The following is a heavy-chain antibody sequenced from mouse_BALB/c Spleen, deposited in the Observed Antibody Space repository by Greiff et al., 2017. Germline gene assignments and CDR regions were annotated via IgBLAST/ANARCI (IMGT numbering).Heavy chain of an antibody. D-gene: IGHD1-1*01. CDR1: GFNIKDTY. CDR3: ARIGATVDYFDY. CDR2: IDPANGNT. V-gene: IGHV14-3*02. J-gene: IGHJ2*01. Sequence: VQLQQSGPELVKPGASVKLSCTASGFNIKDTYMHWVKQRPEQGLEWIGRIDPANGNTKYDPKFQGKATITADTSSNTAYLQLSSLTSEDTAVYYCARIGATVDYFDYWGQGTTLTVSS.